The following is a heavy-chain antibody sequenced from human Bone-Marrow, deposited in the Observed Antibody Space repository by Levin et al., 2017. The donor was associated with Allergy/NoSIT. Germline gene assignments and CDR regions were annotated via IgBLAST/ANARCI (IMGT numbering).Heavy chain of an antibody. J-gene: IGHJ6*02. CDR1: GYTFTGYY. CDR2: INPNSGGT. V-gene: IGHV1-2*02. Sequence: ASVKVSCKASGYTFTGYYMHWVRQAPGQGLEWMGWINPNSGGTNYAQKFQGRVTMTRDTSISTAYMELSRLRSDDTAVYYCARVAHYDILTGYPYYGMDGWGQGTTVTVSS. D-gene: IGHD3-9*01. CDR3: ARVAHYDILTGYPYYGMDG.